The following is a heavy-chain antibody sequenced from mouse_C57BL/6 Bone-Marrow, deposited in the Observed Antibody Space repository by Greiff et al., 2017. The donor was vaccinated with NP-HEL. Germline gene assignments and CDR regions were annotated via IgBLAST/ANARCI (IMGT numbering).Heavy chain of an antibody. CDR1: GFTFSDYG. CDR3: ARPYGSGAMDY. V-gene: IGHV5-17*01. J-gene: IGHJ4*01. D-gene: IGHD1-1*01. CDR2: ISSGSSTI. Sequence: EVHLVESGGGLVKPGGSLKLSCAASGFTFSDYGMHWVRQAPEKGLEWVAYISSGSSTIYYADTVKGRFTISRDNAKNTLFLQMTSLRSEDTAMYYCARPYGSGAMDYWGQGTSVTVSS.